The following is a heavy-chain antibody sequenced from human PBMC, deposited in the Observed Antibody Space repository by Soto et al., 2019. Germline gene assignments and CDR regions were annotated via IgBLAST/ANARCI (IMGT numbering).Heavy chain of an antibody. CDR2: IAWDDDK. CDR1: VFSLSISGMV. J-gene: IGHJ5*02. D-gene: IGHD3-10*01. CDR3: EPIECGSGENWFDP. V-gene: IGHV2-70*12. Sequence: LTLTSTISVFSLSISGMVVSWIRDPPGKALVSLALIAWDDDKYYGTSLKTIISISQYTSKTHVVLTITNMDPVHTPAYYCEPIECGSGENWFDPWGQGTRVTVST.